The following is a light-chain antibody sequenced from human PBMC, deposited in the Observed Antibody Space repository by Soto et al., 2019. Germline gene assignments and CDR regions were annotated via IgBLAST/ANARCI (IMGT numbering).Light chain of an antibody. V-gene: IGKV3-20*01. CDR3: QQYGSSPPYT. CDR1: QSVSSSY. CDR2: GAS. Sequence: EIVLTQSPGTLSLSPGERATLSCRASQSVSSSYLAWYQQKPGQAPSLLIYGASSRATGIPARFSGSGSGTDFTLTISSLEPEDFAVYYCQQYGSSPPYTFGQGTKLEIK. J-gene: IGKJ2*01.